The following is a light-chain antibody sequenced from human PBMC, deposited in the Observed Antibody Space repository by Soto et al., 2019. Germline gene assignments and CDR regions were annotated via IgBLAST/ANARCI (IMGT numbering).Light chain of an antibody. V-gene: IGLV2-14*01. CDR2: EVS. J-gene: IGLJ3*02. Sequence: QSVLTQPASVSGSPGQSITISCTGTSSDVGGYNYVSWYQQHSGTAPKLIIYEVSNRPSGVSSRFSGSKSGNTASLTISGLQAEEEADYYCSSYTTKNSLVFGGGTQLTVL. CDR1: SSDVGGYNY. CDR3: SSYTTKNSLV.